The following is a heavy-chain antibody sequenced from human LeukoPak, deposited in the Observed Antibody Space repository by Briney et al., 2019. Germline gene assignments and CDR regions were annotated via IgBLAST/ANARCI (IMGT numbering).Heavy chain of an antibody. CDR1: GFTFSSYG. CDR3: AKHRSVSNTYNFDY. J-gene: IGHJ4*02. Sequence: SGGSLRLSCAASGFTFSSYGMHWVRQAPGKGLEWVSGISGSGGSAFYAVSLKGRFTISRDNSKNTLYLQMNSLRAEDTAVYYCAKHRSVSNTYNFDYWGQGTLVTVSS. D-gene: IGHD5/OR15-5a*01. V-gene: IGHV3-23*01. CDR2: ISGSGGSA.